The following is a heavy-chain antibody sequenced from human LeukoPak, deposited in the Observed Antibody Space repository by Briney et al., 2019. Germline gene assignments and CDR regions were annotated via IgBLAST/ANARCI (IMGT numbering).Heavy chain of an antibody. Sequence: GGSLRLSCVGSGFAFSLTSYMAWFRQTPGKGLEWVANIKKDGSRTFYLDSVKGRFTISRDNAKNSLYLQMNSLRVEDTAVYYCATDPPWESTSSFDVWGQGTMVSVAS. CDR2: IKKDGSRT. D-gene: IGHD1-26*01. CDR1: GFAFSLTSY. J-gene: IGHJ3*01. CDR3: ATDPPWESTSSFDV. V-gene: IGHV3-7*01.